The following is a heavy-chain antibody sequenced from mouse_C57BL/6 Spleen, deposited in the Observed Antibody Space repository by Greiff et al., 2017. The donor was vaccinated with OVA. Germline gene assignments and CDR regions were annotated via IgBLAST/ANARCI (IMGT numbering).Heavy chain of an antibody. CDR2: ISPGDGGT. D-gene: IGHD2-4*01. J-gene: IGHJ3*01. Sequence: QVQLQQSGPELVKPGASVKISCKASGYAFSSSWMNWVKQRPGKGLEWIGRISPGDGGTNYNGKFKGKATLTADKSSSTAYMQLSSLTSEDSAVCFCARSGEYDPWFAYWGQGTLVTVSA. CDR1: GYAFSSSW. V-gene: IGHV1-82*01. CDR3: ARSGEYDPWFAY.